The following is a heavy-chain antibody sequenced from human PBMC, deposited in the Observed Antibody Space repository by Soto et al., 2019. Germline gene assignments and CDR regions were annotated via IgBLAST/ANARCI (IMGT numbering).Heavy chain of an antibody. CDR3: ARSLAGALPYYDSSAPVPFGP. Sequence: VGSLRLSCAASGFTFSSYSMNWVRQAPGKGLEWVSSISSSSSYIYYADSVKGRFTISRDNAKNSLYLQMNSLRAEDTAVYYCARSLAGALPYYDSSAPVPFGPWGQETLCTVSS. V-gene: IGHV3-21*01. J-gene: IGHJ5*02. CDR1: GFTFSSYS. CDR2: ISSSSSYI. D-gene: IGHD3-22*01.